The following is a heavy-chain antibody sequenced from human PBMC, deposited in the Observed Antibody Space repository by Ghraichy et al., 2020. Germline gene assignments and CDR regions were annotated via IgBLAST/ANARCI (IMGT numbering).Heavy chain of an antibody. CDR2: ISYDGSNK. Sequence: SLNISCAASGFTFMSYAMHWVRQAPGKGLEWVALISYDGSNKYYADSVQGRFTISRDNSKSTLYLQMNSLRAEDTAVYYCARERGADYYGSGSSLGDYYGLDVWGQGTTVTVPS. CDR3: ARERGADYYGSGSSLGDYYGLDV. CDR1: GFTFMSYA. J-gene: IGHJ6*02. D-gene: IGHD3-10*01. V-gene: IGHV3-30*04.